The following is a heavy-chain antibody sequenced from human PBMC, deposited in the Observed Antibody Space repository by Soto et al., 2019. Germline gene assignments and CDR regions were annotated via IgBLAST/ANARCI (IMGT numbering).Heavy chain of an antibody. Sequence: GGPLRLSCAASGFTFSNAWMNWVRQAPGKGLEWVGRIKSKTDGGTTDSAAPVKGRFTISRDDSKNTLYLQMNSLKTEDTAVYYCTTDQNWSSITIFVLDYYYGMDVWGQGTTVTVSS. CDR3: TTDQNWSSITIFVLDYYYGMDV. J-gene: IGHJ6*02. CDR2: IKSKTDGGTT. V-gene: IGHV3-15*07. CDR1: GFTFSNAW. D-gene: IGHD3-3*01.